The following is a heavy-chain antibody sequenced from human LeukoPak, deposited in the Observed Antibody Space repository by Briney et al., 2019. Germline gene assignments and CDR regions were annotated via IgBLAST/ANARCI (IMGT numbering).Heavy chain of an antibody. J-gene: IGHJ1*01. CDR3: ARGDYVWGSYRNEH. D-gene: IGHD3-16*02. CDR1: GYSISSGNY. CDR2: IYHSGST. Sequence: SKTLSLTCTVSGYSISSGNYWDWIRQPPGKGLEWIGSIYHSGSTYYNPSLKSRVTISVDTSKNQFSLKLSSVTAADTAVYYCARGDYVWGSYRNEHWGQGTLVTVSS. V-gene: IGHV4-38-2*02.